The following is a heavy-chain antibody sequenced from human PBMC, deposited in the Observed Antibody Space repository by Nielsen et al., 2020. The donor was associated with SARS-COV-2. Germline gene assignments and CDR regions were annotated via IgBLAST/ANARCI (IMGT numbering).Heavy chain of an antibody. CDR1: GFTFDDHA. D-gene: IGHD6-19*01. J-gene: IGHJ6*02. CDR3: ASISVYSSGWVFYYGMDV. V-gene: IGHV3-30-3*01. Sequence: GESLKISCAASGFTFDDHAMHWVRQPPGQGLQWVGGISWNSGSVSYAESAKGRFTISRDNSKNTLYLQMNSLRAEDTAVYYCASISVYSSGWVFYYGMDVWGQGTTVTVSS. CDR2: ISWNSGSV.